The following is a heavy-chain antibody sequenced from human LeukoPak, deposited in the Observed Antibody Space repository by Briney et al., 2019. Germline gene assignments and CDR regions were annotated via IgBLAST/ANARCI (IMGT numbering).Heavy chain of an antibody. CDR3: ARVAAAGTNYFDY. V-gene: IGHV1-2*02. D-gene: IGHD6-13*01. CDR2: INPNSGGT. Sequence: GASVKVSCKASGYTFTGYYMHWVRQAPGQGLEWMGWINPNSGGTNYAQKFQGRVTMTRDTSISTAYMELSRLRSDDTAVYYCARVAAAGTNYFDYWGQGTLVTASS. J-gene: IGHJ4*02. CDR1: GYTFTGYY.